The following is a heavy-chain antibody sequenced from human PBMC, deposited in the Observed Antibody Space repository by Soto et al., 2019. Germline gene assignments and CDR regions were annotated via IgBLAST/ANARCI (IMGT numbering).Heavy chain of an antibody. CDR2: IYYSGRT. J-gene: IGHJ4*02. V-gene: IGHV4-31*03. CDR3: ARVAYNWNRDFDY. Sequence: QVQLQEPGPGLVKPSQTLSLTCTVSGGSITSGGYYWSWIRQHPGKGLEWIGYIYYSGRTYYNPSLKSRVTISVDTSKNQFSLQLSSVTAADTAVYYCARVAYNWNRDFDYWGQGTLVTVSS. D-gene: IGHD1-20*01. CDR1: GGSITSGGYY.